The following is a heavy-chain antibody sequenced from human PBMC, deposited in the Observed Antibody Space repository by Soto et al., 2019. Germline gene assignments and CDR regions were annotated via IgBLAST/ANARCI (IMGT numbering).Heavy chain of an antibody. D-gene: IGHD2-8*02. J-gene: IGHJ6*02. Sequence: EVQLLESGGGLTQPGGSLRLSCTASGLTFPTYAMNWVRLAPGKGLEGVAVIDASGRYTSYADSLKGRFTISRDNSRNTVYLHMNSLRADDTALYYCVTCPYCTEGSINSIAAAHQMDVWGQGTTVSVSS. CDR1: GLTFPTYA. CDR2: IDASGRYT. CDR3: VTCPYCTEGSINSIAAAHQMDV. V-gene: IGHV3-23*01.